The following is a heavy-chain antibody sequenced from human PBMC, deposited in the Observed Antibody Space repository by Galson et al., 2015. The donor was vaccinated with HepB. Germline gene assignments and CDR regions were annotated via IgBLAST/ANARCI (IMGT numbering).Heavy chain of an antibody. J-gene: IGHJ4*02. CDR2: ISGSGGNT. D-gene: IGHD1-26*01. CDR1: GFTFSSYA. CDR3: AKGDNPLLDPFDY. V-gene: IGHV3-23*01. Sequence: SLRLSCAASGFTFSSYAMSWVRQAPGKGLEWVSAISGSGGNTYYADSVKGRFTISRDNSKNTLYLQMNSLRAEDTAVYYCAKGDNPLLDPFDYWGQGTLVTVSS.